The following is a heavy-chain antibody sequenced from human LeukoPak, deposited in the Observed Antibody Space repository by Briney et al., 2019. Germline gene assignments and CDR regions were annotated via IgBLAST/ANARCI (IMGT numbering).Heavy chain of an antibody. CDR1: GGSISSYY. V-gene: IGHV4-59*08. CDR3: ASLPHCSSTSCYQGWFDP. Sequence: SETLSLTCTVSGGSISSYYWIWIRQPPGKGLEGIGYIYYSGSTNYNPSLKSRVTISVDTSKNQFSLQLSSVTAADTAVYYCASLPHCSSTSCYQGWFDPWGQGTLVTVPS. D-gene: IGHD2-2*01. CDR2: IYYSGST. J-gene: IGHJ5*02.